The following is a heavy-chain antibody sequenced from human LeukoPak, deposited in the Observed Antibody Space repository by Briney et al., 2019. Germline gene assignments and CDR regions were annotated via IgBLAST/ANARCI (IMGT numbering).Heavy chain of an antibody. CDR3: ASQPGVEGDQVYFQH. D-gene: IGHD1-14*01. Sequence: PGGCLRLSYVASLFTFRTYAMSSVRQAPGKGLQWVSAISGSGEYTYSAGSVRGRFTISRDNSKNTLYLEMNSLRPEDTAIYYCASQPGVEGDQVYFQHWGQGTLVTVSS. V-gene: IGHV3-23*01. CDR1: LFTFRTYA. CDR2: ISGSGEYT. J-gene: IGHJ1*01.